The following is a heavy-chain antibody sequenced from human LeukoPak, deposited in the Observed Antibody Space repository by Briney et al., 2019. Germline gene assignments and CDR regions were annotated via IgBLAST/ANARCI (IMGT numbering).Heavy chain of an antibody. V-gene: IGHV4-59*01. D-gene: IGHD3-3*01. CDR1: GGSISSYY. Sequence: PSETLSLTCTVSGGSISSYYWSWIRQPPGKGLEWIGYIYYSGSTNYNPSLKSRVTISVDTSKNQFSLKLSSVTAADTVVYYCARGNYDFWSGYYDYWGQGTLVTVSS. J-gene: IGHJ4*02. CDR2: IYYSGST. CDR3: ARGNYDFWSGYYDY.